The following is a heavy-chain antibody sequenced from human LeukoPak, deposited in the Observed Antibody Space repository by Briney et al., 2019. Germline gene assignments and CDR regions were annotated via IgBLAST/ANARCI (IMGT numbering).Heavy chain of an antibody. D-gene: IGHD2-15*01. J-gene: IGHJ6*02. V-gene: IGHV5-51*01. CDR1: GYSFTSYW. Sequence: GESLKISCKGSGYSFTSYWIGWVRQMPGKGLEWMGIIYPGDSDTRYSPSFQGQVTISADKSISTAYLQWSSLKASDTAMYYCARGPYCSGGSCYWYYGMDAWGQGTTVTVSS. CDR2: IYPGDSDT. CDR3: ARGPYCSGGSCYWYYGMDA.